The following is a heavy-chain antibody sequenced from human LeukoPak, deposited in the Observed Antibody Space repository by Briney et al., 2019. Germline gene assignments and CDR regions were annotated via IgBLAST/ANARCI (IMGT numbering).Heavy chain of an antibody. J-gene: IGHJ4*02. CDR1: GGSISSYY. Sequence: SETLSLTCTVSGGSISSYYWSWIRQPPGKGLEWIGYIYTSGSTNYNPSLKSRVTISVDTSKNQFSLKLSSVTAADTAVYYCARSFRLTYYYDSSPGYWGQGTLVTVSS. D-gene: IGHD3-22*01. V-gene: IGHV4-4*09. CDR2: IYTSGST. CDR3: ARSFRLTYYYDSSPGY.